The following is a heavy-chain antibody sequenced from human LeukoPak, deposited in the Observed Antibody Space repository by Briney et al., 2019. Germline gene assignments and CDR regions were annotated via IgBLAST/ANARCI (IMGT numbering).Heavy chain of an antibody. CDR3: ARHPRGYSYGTTYDY. CDR1: GYRFTSYL. D-gene: IGHD5-18*01. CDR2: IYPGDSDT. Sequence: GESLKISCKAFGYRFTSYLICWVRQMPGKGLEWMGIIYPGDSDTRHSPSFQGQVTISADKSISTAYLQWSSLEASDTAMYYCARHPRGYSYGTTYDYWGQGTLVTVSS. V-gene: IGHV5-51*01. J-gene: IGHJ4*02.